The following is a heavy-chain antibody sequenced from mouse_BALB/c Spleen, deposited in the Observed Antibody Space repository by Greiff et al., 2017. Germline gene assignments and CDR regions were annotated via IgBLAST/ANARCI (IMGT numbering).Heavy chain of an antibody. CDR3: TREGYGNYLFAY. CDR1: GYTFTSYW. J-gene: IGHJ3*01. D-gene: IGHD2-10*02. V-gene: IGHV1-5*01. CDR2: IYPGNSDT. Sequence: EVKLVESGTVLARPGASVTMSCKASGYTFTSYWMHWVKQRPGQGLEWIGAIYPGNSDTSYNQKFKGKAKLTAVTSTSTAYMELSSLTNEDSAVYYCTREGYGNYLFAYWGQGTLVTVSA.